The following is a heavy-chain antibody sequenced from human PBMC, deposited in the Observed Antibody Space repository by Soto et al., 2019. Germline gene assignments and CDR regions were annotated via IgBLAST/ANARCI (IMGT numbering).Heavy chain of an antibody. D-gene: IGHD4-17*01. CDR1: GFTFSSYA. V-gene: IGHV3-30-3*01. Sequence: QVQLVESGGGVVQPGRSLRLSCAASGFTFSSYAMHWVRQAPGKGLEWVAVISYDGSNKYYADSVKGRFTISRDNSKNTLYLQMNSLRAEDTAVYYCARDVNGGPILGFYYYYGMDVWGQGTTVTVSS. CDR3: ARDVNGGPILGFYYYYGMDV. CDR2: ISYDGSNK. J-gene: IGHJ6*02.